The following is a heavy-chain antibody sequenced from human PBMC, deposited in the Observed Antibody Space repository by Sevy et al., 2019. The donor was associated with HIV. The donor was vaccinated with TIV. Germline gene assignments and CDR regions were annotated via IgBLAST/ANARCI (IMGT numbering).Heavy chain of an antibody. Sequence: SETLSLTCTVSSGSISTFYWSWIRQPPGKGLEWIGYIYSSGISNFNPSLKSRVTISLDTSKSQFSLKLTSVTAADTAVYYCAREWVGASRSFDYWGQGPLVTVSS. CDR1: SGSISTFY. CDR2: IYSSGIS. D-gene: IGHD1-26*01. J-gene: IGHJ4*02. V-gene: IGHV4-59*13. CDR3: AREWVGASRSFDY.